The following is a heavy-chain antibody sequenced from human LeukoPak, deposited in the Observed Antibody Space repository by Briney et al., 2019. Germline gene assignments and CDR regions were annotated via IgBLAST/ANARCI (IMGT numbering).Heavy chain of an antibody. D-gene: IGHD6-19*01. CDR1: GFTFSNYD. CDR2: IRYDGSNK. CDR3: AKGGSSAWYYFDY. V-gene: IGHV3-30*02. Sequence: GGSVRLSCPASGFTFSNYDMHWVRQAPGKGLEWVAFIRYDGSNKYYADSVKGRLPISRDNSKNTLYLQMDSLRAEDTAVYYCAKGGSSAWYYFDYWGQGTLVTVSS. J-gene: IGHJ4*02.